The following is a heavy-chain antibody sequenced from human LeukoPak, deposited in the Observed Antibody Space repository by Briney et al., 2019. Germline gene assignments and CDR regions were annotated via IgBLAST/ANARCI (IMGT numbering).Heavy chain of an antibody. CDR2: IKQDESER. CDR1: GFSFSSYW. V-gene: IGHV3-7*01. CDR3: AREKPDSRNLDS. Sequence: GGSLRLSCEGSGFSFSSYWMTWVRQSPGKGPEWVANIKQDESERYTVDSVKGRFTISRDNAKNSVYLHMNSLRAEDTALYYCAREKPDSRNLDSWGRGALVTVSS. J-gene: IGHJ4*02. D-gene: IGHD1-14*01.